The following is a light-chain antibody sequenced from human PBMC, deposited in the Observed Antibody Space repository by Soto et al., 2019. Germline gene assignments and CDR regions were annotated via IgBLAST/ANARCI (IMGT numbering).Light chain of an antibody. CDR3: HQRYDWPIT. V-gene: IGKV3-11*01. Sequence: EIVLTQSPATLSLSPGERATLSCRAYQSISNYLAWYQQRPGQAPRLLIYDASKRATGIPARFSGSGSGTDFTLTISSLEPEDFAVYYCHQRYDWPITFGQGTRLEIK. CDR1: QSISNY. J-gene: IGKJ5*01. CDR2: DAS.